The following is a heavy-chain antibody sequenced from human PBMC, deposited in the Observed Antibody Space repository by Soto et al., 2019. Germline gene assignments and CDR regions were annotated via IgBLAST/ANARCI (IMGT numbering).Heavy chain of an antibody. CDR1: GFTFSSYG. J-gene: IGHJ4*02. CDR2: IWYDGSNK. D-gene: IGHD7-27*01. Sequence: GGSLRLSCAASGFTFSSYGMHWVRQAPGKGLEWVAVIWYDGSNKYYADSVKGRFTISRDNSKNTLYLQMNSLRAEDTAVYYCARNGGTWGFYYFDYWGQGTLVTVSS. CDR3: ARNGGTWGFYYFDY. V-gene: IGHV3-33*01.